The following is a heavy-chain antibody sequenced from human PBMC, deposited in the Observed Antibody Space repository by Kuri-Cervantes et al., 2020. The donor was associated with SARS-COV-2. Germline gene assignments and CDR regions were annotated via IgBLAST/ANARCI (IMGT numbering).Heavy chain of an antibody. Sequence: LSLTCAASGFTFDDYTMHWVRQAPGKGLEWVSLISWDGGSTYYADSVKGRFTISRDNSKNSLYLQMNSLRAEDTAVYYCARIQETTIFGVVIHLYYYMDVWGKGTTVTVSS. CDR1: GFTFDDYT. CDR3: ARIQETTIFGVVIHLYYYMDV. D-gene: IGHD3-3*01. CDR2: ISWDGGST. V-gene: IGHV3-43*01. J-gene: IGHJ6*03.